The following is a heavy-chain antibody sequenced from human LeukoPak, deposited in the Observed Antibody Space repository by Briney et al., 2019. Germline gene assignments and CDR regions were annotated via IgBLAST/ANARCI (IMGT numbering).Heavy chain of an antibody. J-gene: IGHJ4*02. Sequence: SETLSLTCSVSGYSISNGHHWGWIRQPPGRGLEWIASIYHSGSPYYNPSLKSRVTIAVDTSKNQFSLKLSSVTAADTAVYYCARGGDEQVAVYFFDSWGQGTLVIVSS. CDR3: ARGGDEQVAVYFFDS. V-gene: IGHV4-38-2*02. CDR2: IYHSGSP. D-gene: IGHD6-13*01. CDR1: GYSISNGHH.